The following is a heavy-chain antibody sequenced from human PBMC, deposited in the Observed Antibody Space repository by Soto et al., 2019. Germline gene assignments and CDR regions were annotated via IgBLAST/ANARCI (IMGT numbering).Heavy chain of an antibody. V-gene: IGHV3-21*01. CDR3: ARDQGNSYDY. CDR2: ISSSSSYI. CDR1: GFTFSSYS. Sequence: EVQLVESGGGLGKPGGSLRLSCAASGFTFSSYSLNWVRQAPGKGLEWVSSISSSSSYIYYEDSVRGRFTISRDNAKKSLYLQMNSLRADDTAVYYCARDQGNSYDYWGQGTLVTVSS. J-gene: IGHJ4*02. D-gene: IGHD6-6*01.